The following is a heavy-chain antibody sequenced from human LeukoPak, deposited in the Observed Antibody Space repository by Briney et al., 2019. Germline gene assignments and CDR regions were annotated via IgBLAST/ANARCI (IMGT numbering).Heavy chain of an antibody. CDR2: IYHSGST. CDR3: ARGKRVVAAIDY. D-gene: IGHD2-15*01. J-gene: IGHJ4*02. CDR1: GYSISSGYY. Sequence: SETLSLTCTVSGYSISSGYYWGWIRQPPGKGLEWIGNIYHSGSTNYNPSLKSRVTISVDTSKNQFSLKLSSVTAADTAVYYCARGKRVVAAIDYWGQGTLVTVSS. V-gene: IGHV4-38-2*02.